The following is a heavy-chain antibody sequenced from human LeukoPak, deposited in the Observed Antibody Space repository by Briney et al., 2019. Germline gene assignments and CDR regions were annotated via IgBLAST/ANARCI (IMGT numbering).Heavy chain of an antibody. J-gene: IGHJ3*02. CDR2: IYYSGST. D-gene: IGHD3-22*01. CDR3: ARVGPRDYYDSSGYGAFDI. CDR1: GGSISSSSYY. V-gene: IGHV4-39*01. Sequence: PSETLSLTCTVSGGSISSSSYYWGWIRQPPGKGLEWIGSIYYSGSTYYNPSLKSRVTISVDTSKNQFSLKLSSVTAADTAVYYCARVGPRDYYDSSGYGAFDIWGQGTMVTVSS.